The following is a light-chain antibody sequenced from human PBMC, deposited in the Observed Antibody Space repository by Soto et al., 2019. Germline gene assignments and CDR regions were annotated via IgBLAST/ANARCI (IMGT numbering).Light chain of an antibody. CDR1: SGSIGSTY. J-gene: IGLJ2*01. Sequence: NFMLTQPHSVSESPGKTVTISCTRRSGSIGSTYVQWYQQRTGSVPTTVIYEDNQRPSGVPDRFSGSIDSSSNSDFLTISEPETKDKADYYYQAFDSSNMAFGGGTNLTVL. CDR3: QAFDSSNMA. V-gene: IGLV6-57*04. CDR2: EDN.